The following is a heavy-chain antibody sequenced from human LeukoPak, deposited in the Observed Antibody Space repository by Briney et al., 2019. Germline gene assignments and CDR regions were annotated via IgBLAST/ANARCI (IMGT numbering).Heavy chain of an antibody. J-gene: IGHJ5*02. CDR1: GFTFSNYW. CDR3: ARGANTAYSYFDP. CDR2: IKQDGSDK. D-gene: IGHD3-22*01. Sequence: GGALRLSCAASGFTFSNYWMNWVRQAPGKGLEWVANIKQDGSDKYYVDSVKGRFTISRDNAKNSLYLQMNSLRAEDTAVYYCARGANTAYSYFDPWGQGTLVTVSS. V-gene: IGHV3-7*01.